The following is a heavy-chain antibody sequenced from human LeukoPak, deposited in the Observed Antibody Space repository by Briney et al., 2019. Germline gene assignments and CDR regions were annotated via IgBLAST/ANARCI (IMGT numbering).Heavy chain of an antibody. CDR3: ARLVPIGVAGL. Sequence: GESLKISCKGSGYSFTSDWIGWVRQMPGKGLEWMGIIYPGDSDTRYSPSFQGQVTISAEKSTSTAYLQWSSLKASDTAMYYCARLVPIGVAGLWGQGTLVTVSP. V-gene: IGHV5-51*01. CDR2: IYPGDSDT. D-gene: IGHD6-19*01. J-gene: IGHJ4*02. CDR1: GYSFTSDW.